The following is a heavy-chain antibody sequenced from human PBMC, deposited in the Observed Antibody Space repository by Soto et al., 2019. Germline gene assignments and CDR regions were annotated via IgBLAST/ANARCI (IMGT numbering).Heavy chain of an antibody. D-gene: IGHD2-15*01. J-gene: IGHJ4*02. V-gene: IGHV3-30-3*01. CDR1: GFTFSSYA. CDR2: ISYDGSNK. CDR3: ARDGYCSGGSCHYFDY. Sequence: GGSLRLSCAASGFTFSSYAMHWVRQAPGKGLEWVAVISYDGSNKYYADSVKGRFTISRDNSKNTLYLQMNSLRAEDTAVYYCARDGYCSGGSCHYFDYWGQGTLVTVSS.